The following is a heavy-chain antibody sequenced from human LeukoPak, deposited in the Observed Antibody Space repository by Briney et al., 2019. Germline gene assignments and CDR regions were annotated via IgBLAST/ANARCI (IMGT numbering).Heavy chain of an antibody. J-gene: IGHJ4*02. CDR2: VSDSGGRT. CDR1: GITLSNYG. CDR3: AKRGVVIRVIRVGFHKEAYYFDS. Sequence: GGSLRLSCTVSGITLSNYGMSWVRQGPGKGLEWVSGVSDSGGRTNYADSVKGRFTISRDNPKNPLYLQMNTLRAEDTGVYFCAKRGVVIRVIRVGFHKEAYYFDSWGQGALVTVSS. V-gene: IGHV3-23*01. D-gene: IGHD3-22*01.